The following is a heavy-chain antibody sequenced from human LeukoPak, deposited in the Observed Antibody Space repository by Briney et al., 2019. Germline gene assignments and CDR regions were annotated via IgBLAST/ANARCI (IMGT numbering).Heavy chain of an antibody. CDR2: IIPIFGTA. Sequence: VKVSCKASGGTVSSYAISWVRQAPGQGLEWMGGIIPIFGTANYAHKFQCRVTITADESTSTAYVELSSLRSEDTAVYYCARDQVATTYYFDYWGQGTLVTVSS. V-gene: IGHV1-69*13. J-gene: IGHJ4*02. CDR3: ARDQVATTYYFDY. D-gene: IGHD5-24*01. CDR1: GGTVSSYA.